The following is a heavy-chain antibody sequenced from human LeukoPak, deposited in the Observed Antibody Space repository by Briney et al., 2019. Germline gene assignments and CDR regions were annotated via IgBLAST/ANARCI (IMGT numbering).Heavy chain of an antibody. D-gene: IGHD5-12*01. CDR2: ISSSGAYT. CDR1: GCNVTRYS. V-gene: IGHV3-21*01. CDR3: ARCRYDTLGGESFDV. J-gene: IGHJ3*01. Sequence: GGSLRLSCVASGCNVTRYSMHWVRQSPGKGLEWVSSISSSGAYTYYADSLRGRFTISRDNAKSSLYLQMNSLRDGDTALYYCARCRYDTLGGESFDVWGQGTMVTVSS.